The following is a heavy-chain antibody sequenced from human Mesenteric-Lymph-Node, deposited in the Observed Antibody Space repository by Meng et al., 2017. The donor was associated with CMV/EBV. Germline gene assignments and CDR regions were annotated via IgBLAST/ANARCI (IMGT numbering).Heavy chain of an antibody. CDR3: ARDITIFGVVIMAPSYYYGMDV. CDR1: GFTFSSYS. CDR2: ISSSSSYI. D-gene: IGHD3-3*01. V-gene: IGHV3-21*01. Sequence: GGSLRPSCAASGFTFSSYSMNWVRQAPGKGLEWVSSISSSSSYIYYADSVKGRFTISRDNAKNSLYLQMNSLRAEDTAVYYCARDITIFGVVIMAPSYYYGMDVWSQGTTVTVSS. J-gene: IGHJ6*02.